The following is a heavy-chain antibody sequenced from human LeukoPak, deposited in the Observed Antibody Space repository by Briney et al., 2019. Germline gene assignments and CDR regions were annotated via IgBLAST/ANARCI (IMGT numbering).Heavy chain of an antibody. J-gene: IGHJ3*02. Sequence: ASVKVSCKASGYTFSDYFMCWVRQAPGQGLGWMGWLNPYSGDTDYPQNFQSGVTMTRDTSTSTVFMELSSLTSDDTAVYYCARNGSRYCSSGVCPAPWAFDIWGQGTHVIVSS. V-gene: IGHV1-2*02. D-gene: IGHD2-8*01. CDR1: GYTFSDYF. CDR2: LNPYSGDT. CDR3: ARNGSRYCSSGVCPAPWAFDI.